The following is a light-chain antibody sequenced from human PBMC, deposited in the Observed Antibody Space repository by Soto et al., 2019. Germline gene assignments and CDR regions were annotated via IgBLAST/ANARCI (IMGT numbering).Light chain of an antibody. CDR2: DAS. J-gene: IGKJ1*01. CDR1: QSIRST. CDR3: QQYNNWTRT. Sequence: ETVVTQSPAPLYVSPGERATLSCRASQSIRSTLAWFQQKPGQAHRLLIYDASKRATGIPARFSGSGSGTEFNLTIRSLQSEEFAVYYGQQYNNWTRTLGQGTKVDIK. V-gene: IGKV3-15*01.